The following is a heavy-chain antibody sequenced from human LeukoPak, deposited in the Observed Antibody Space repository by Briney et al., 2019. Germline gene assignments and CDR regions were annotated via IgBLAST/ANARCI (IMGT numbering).Heavy chain of an antibody. CDR3: ARDYRFAFDN. V-gene: IGHV3-21*05. CDR2: VGIDSGNT. Sequence: GGSLRLSCAASGFIFSDYSMNWVRQAPGKGLEWISYVGIDSGNTKYADSVKGRFTMSGDNAKKSLYLQMNSLRVEDTAVYYCARDYRFAFDNWGQGTLVTVSS. CDR1: GFIFSDYS. J-gene: IGHJ4*02.